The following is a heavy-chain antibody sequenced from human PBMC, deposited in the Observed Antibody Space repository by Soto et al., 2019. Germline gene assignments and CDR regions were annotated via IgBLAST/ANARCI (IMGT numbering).Heavy chain of an antibody. J-gene: IGHJ6*02. Sequence: EVQLLESGGGLVQPGGSLRLSCAASGFNFIIYAMTWVRQAPGKGLEWVSTISGPGGTTYYADSVKGRLTISRDNSKNTVYLHMNSLRADDTAVYYCAKAAVTGLDYYSGMDVWGQGTTVTVSS. CDR1: GFNFIIYA. CDR2: ISGPGGTT. CDR3: AKAAVTGLDYYSGMDV. D-gene: IGHD6-19*01. V-gene: IGHV3-23*01.